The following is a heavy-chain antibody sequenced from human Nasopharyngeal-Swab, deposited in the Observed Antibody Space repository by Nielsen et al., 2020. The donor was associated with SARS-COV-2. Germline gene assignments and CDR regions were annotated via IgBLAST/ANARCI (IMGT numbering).Heavy chain of an antibody. J-gene: IGHJ4*02. V-gene: IGHV4-34*01. D-gene: IGHD6-19*01. CDR2: INHSGST. CDR1: GGSFRGYY. CDR3: ARGRVGGWYYY. Sequence: SETLSLTCAVYGGSFRGYYWSWIRQPPGKGLEWIGEINHSGSTNYNPSLKGRVTISVDTSKNQFSLKLSSVTAADTAVYYCARGRVGGWYYYWGQGTLVTVSS.